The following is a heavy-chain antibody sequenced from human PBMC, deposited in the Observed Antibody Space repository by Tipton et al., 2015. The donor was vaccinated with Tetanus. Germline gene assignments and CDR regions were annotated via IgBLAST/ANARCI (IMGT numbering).Heavy chain of an antibody. V-gene: IGHV4-59*02. J-gene: IGHJ4*02. CDR3: AGVTAQRTELYFDH. D-gene: IGHD2-2*01. CDR1: GDSVSGYY. CDR2: VYYTGST. Sequence: TLSLTCTVSGDSVSGYYWSWIRQPPGKGLEWIGYVYYTGSTNHNPSLKSRVIISMDRSKNQISLQLTSVTAADTAVYFCAGVTAQRTELYFDHWAPGTLVTVSS.